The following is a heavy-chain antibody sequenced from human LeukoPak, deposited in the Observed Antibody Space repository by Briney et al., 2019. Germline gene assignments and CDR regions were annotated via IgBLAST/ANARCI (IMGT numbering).Heavy chain of an antibody. J-gene: IGHJ4*02. CDR2: IIPIFGKA. Sequence: ASVKVSCKASGGTFISYAISWVRQAPGQGLEWMGGIIPIFGKANYAQKFQGRVTITADESTSTAYMELSSLRSEDTAVYYCARDTESIFDYWGQGTLVTVSS. D-gene: IGHD1-14*01. CDR3: ARDTESIFDY. CDR1: GGTFISYA. V-gene: IGHV1-69*13.